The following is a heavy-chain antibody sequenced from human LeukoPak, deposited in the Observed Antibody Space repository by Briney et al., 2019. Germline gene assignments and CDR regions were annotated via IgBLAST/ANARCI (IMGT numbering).Heavy chain of an antibody. CDR1: GFTFSSYA. V-gene: IGHV3-23*01. Sequence: GGSLRLSCAASGFTFSSYAMSWVRQAPGKGLEWLSGISGRGGSTYYADSVKGRFIISRDNSKDTLYLQMNSLRVEDTAVYYCAKQPDDSSGWNNGQDYFDYWGQGTLVTVSS. CDR3: AKQPDDSSGWNNGQDYFDY. J-gene: IGHJ4*02. D-gene: IGHD6-19*01. CDR2: ISGRGGST.